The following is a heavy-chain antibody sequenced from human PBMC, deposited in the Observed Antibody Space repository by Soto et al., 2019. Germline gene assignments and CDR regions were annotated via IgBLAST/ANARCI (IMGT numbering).Heavy chain of an antibody. V-gene: IGHV4-34*01. CDR2: INHSGST. CDR1: GGSFSAYY. Sequence: QVQLQQWGAGLLKPSETLSLTCAVYGGSFSAYYWSWISQPPGKGLEWIGEINHSGSTTYNPSLKSRVTISVDRSKNQFSLKLSSVTAADTALYYCARVVRYAGVAYWGQGTLVTVSS. CDR3: ARVVRYAGVAY. J-gene: IGHJ4*02. D-gene: IGHD5-12*01.